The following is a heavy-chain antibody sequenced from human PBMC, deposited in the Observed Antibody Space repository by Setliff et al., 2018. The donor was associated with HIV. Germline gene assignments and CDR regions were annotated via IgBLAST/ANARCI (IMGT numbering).Heavy chain of an antibody. CDR3: ARDRNYYDSSGYWGY. V-gene: IGHV3-33*08. Sequence: GGSLRLSCAASGFTFSSYGMHWVRQAPGKGLEWVAVIWYDGSNKYYADSVKGRFTISRDNSKNTLYLQMNSLRAEDTAVYYCARDRNYYDSSGYWGYWGQGTLVTVSS. J-gene: IGHJ4*02. CDR2: IWYDGSNK. D-gene: IGHD3-22*01. CDR1: GFTFSSYG.